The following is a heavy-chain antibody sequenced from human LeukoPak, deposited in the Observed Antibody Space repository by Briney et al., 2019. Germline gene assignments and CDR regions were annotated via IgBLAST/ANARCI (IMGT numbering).Heavy chain of an antibody. Sequence: GGSLRLSCAASGFTFSSYGMHWVRQAPGKGLEWVALISNDGNSKDYADSVKGRSTLSGDNSKTMVYLQMNSLRAEDTAVYYCARDRSGFYSIDQWGQGTLVTVSP. CDR3: ARDRSGFYSIDQ. D-gene: IGHD5-12*01. V-gene: IGHV3-30*03. CDR2: ISNDGNSK. J-gene: IGHJ4*02. CDR1: GFTFSSYG.